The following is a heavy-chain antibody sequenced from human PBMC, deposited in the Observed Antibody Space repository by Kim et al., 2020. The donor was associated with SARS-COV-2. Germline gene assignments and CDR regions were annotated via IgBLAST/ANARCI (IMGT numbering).Heavy chain of an antibody. V-gene: IGHV3-30*07. D-gene: IGHD3-9*01. Sequence: SVKGRFTISRDNSKNTLYLQMNSLRAEDTAVYYCARGLRYYDILTGYYHYWGQGTLVTVSS. J-gene: IGHJ4*02. CDR3: ARGLRYYDILTGYYHY.